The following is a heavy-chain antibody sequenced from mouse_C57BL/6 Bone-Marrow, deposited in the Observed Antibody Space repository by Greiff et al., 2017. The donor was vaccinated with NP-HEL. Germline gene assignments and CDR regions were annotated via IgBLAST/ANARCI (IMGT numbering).Heavy chain of an antibody. Sequence: QVQLQQPGAELVMPGASVKLSCKASGYTFTSYWMHWVKQRPGQGLEWIGEIDPSDSYTNYHQKFKGKSTLTVDKSSSTAYMQLSSLTSEDAAVYYCAREGLTTVVATREYFDVWGTGTTVTVSS. V-gene: IGHV1-69*01. D-gene: IGHD1-1*01. CDR1: GYTFTSYW. J-gene: IGHJ1*03. CDR2: IDPSDSYT. CDR3: AREGLTTVVATREYFDV.